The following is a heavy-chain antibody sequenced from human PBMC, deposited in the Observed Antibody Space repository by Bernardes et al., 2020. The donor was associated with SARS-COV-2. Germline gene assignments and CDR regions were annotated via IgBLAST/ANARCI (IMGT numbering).Heavy chain of an antibody. V-gene: IGHV3-66*01. CDR1: GFTVSSNY. CDR2: IDAAGST. CDR3: ARDTHTRERADY. J-gene: IGHJ4*02. D-gene: IGHD1-26*01. Sequence: GGSLRVSCEVSGFTVSSNYMSWVRQAPGKGLEWVSVIDAAGSTYYADSVRGRFIISRDSSKNTLYLQMNNLRAEDTAVYYCARDTHTRERADYWGQGTLVTVSS.